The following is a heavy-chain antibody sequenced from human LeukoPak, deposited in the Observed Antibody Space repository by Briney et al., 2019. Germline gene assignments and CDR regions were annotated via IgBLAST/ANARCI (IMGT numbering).Heavy chain of an antibody. J-gene: IGHJ4*02. CDR2: IYYTGST. Sequence: SETLSLTCTVSGGSIDIYYWIWLRQPPGKGREGIGYIYYTGSTEYHPSLKSRVTISLDTSKNQFSLKLTSVTAADTDVYYCARVYQSAEYYFDYWGQGNLVSVSS. D-gene: IGHD2-2*01. CDR3: ARVYQSAEYYFDY. V-gene: IGHV4-59*01. CDR1: GGSIDIYY.